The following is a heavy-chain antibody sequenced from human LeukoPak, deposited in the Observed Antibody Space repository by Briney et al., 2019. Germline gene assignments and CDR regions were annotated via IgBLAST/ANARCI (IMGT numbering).Heavy chain of an antibody. D-gene: IGHD2-21*02. CDR1: GGSISSGGYY. Sequence: SETLSLTCTVSGGSISSGGYYWNWIRQHPGKGLEWIGYIYYSGSTYYNPSLKSRVTISVDTSKNQFSLKLSSVTAADTAVYYCASRVVTAIRPGAFDIWGQGTMVTVSS. CDR2: IYYSGST. J-gene: IGHJ3*02. V-gene: IGHV4-31*03. CDR3: ASRVVTAIRPGAFDI.